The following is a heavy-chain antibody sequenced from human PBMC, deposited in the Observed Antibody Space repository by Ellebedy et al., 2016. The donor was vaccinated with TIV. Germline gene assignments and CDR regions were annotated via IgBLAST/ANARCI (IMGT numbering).Heavy chain of an antibody. CDR2: LTPARVST. V-gene: IGHV1-2*02. CDR3: ARVRRASSGMDV. J-gene: IGHJ6*02. D-gene: IGHD6-13*01. CDR1: GYTFTANY. Sequence: ASVKVSCKASGYTFTANYIHWVRQAPLQGLEWLGCLTPARVSTNFAQKFQDRVSMTRDTSVNTASMEFSRLESDDTAVYYCARVRRASSGMDVWGQGTTVTVS.